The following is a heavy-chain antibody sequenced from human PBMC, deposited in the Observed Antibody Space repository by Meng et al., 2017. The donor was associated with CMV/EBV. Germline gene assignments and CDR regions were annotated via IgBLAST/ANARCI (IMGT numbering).Heavy chain of an antibody. V-gene: IGHV3-74*01. J-gene: IGHJ5*02. CDR2: INSDGSST. CDR3: ARDRVPTNWNDEYNWFDP. CDR1: GFTFSSYW. Sequence: GGSLRLSCAASGFTFSSYWMHWVRQAPGKGLVWVSRINSDGSSTSYADSVKGRFTISRDNAKNTLYLQMNSLRAEDTAVYYCARDRVPTNWNDEYNWFDPWGQGTLVTVSS. D-gene: IGHD1-1*01.